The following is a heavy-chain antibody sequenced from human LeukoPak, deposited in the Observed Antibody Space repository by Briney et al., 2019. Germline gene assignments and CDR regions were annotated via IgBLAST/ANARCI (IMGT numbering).Heavy chain of an antibody. D-gene: IGHD6-19*01. CDR3: TREGRDSSGWYGAFDI. Sequence: PGGSLRLSCAASGFTFTNAWMTWVRQAPGKGLEWVGRIKNKVDGGRTDYAAPVKGRFTISRDDSKDTLYLQMNSLKTEDTAVYYCTREGRDSSGWYGAFDIWGQGAMVTVSS. CDR2: IKNKVDGGRT. V-gene: IGHV3-15*01. CDR1: GFTFTNAW. J-gene: IGHJ3*02.